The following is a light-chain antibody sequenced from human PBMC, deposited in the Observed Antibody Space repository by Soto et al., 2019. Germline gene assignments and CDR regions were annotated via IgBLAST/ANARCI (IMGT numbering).Light chain of an antibody. CDR1: SSDVGGYNY. CDR2: EVS. Sequence: QPVLTQPASVSGSPGQSITISCTGTSSDVGGYNYVSWYQQHPGKAPKLMIYEVSNRPSGVSNRFSGSKSGNTASLTISGLQAEDEADYYCSSYTSSYVFGTGTKVTVL. J-gene: IGLJ1*01. CDR3: SSYTSSYV. V-gene: IGLV2-14*01.